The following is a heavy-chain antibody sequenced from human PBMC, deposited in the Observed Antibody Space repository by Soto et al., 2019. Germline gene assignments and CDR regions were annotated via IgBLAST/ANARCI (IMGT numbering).Heavy chain of an antibody. CDR2: IIPILGIA. D-gene: IGHD2-2*01. Sequence: QVQLVQSGAEVKKPGSSVKVSCKASGGTFSSYTISWVRQAPGQGLEWMGRIIPILGIANYAQKFQGRLTITADKSTSTAYMELSSLRSEDTAVYYCAMTWTVPAARWADNWGQGTLVTVSS. V-gene: IGHV1-69*02. J-gene: IGHJ4*02. CDR3: AMTWTVPAARWADN. CDR1: GGTFSSYT.